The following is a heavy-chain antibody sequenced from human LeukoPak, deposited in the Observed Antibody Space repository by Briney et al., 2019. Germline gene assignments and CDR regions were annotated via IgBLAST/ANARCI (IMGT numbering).Heavy chain of an antibody. CDR3: AKDRSTYYYDGSGFYPDAFDI. Sequence: GGSLRLSCAASGFTFSDYGMHWVRQVPGKGLEWVAVIWHDGSNEYYADSVKGRFTISRDNPKNTPYLQMNSLRVEDTAVYYCAKDRSTYYYDGSGFYPDAFDIWGQGTMVTVSS. CDR1: GFTFSDYG. D-gene: IGHD3-22*01. CDR2: IWHDGSNE. V-gene: IGHV3-30*02. J-gene: IGHJ3*02.